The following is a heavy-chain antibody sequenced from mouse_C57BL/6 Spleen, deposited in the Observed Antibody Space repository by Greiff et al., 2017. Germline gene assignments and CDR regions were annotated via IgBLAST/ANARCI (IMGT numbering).Heavy chain of an antibody. D-gene: IGHD1-1*01. CDR1: GYTFTSYW. CDR3: ALTTVVARRYYYAMDY. Sequence: QVQLQQPGPELVKPGASVKLSCKASGYTFTSYWMHWVKQRPGQGLEWIGNINPSNGGTNYNEKFKSKATLTVDKSSSTAYMQLSSLTSEDSAVYYCALTTVVARRYYYAMDYWGQGTSVTVSS. V-gene: IGHV1-53*01. J-gene: IGHJ4*01. CDR2: INPSNGGT.